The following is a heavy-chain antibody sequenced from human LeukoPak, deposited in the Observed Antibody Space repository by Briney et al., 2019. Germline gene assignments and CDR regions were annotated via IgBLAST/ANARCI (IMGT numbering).Heavy chain of an antibody. CDR3: AELGITMIGGV. CDR2: ISGSGGST. Sequence: GGSLRLSCAASGFTFSSYAMSWVRQAPGKGLEWVSDISGSGGSTYYADSVKGRFTTSRDNAKNSLYLQMNSLRAEDTAVYYCAELGITMIGGVWGKGTTVTISS. D-gene: IGHD3-10*02. CDR1: GFTFSSYA. V-gene: IGHV3-23*01. J-gene: IGHJ6*04.